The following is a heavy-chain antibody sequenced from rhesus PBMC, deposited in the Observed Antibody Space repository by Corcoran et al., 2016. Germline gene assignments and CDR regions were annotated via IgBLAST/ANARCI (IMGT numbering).Heavy chain of an antibody. J-gene: IGHJ1*01. CDR2: IYGSVST. Sequence: QVQLQESGPGLVKPSETLSLTCAVSGGSIGKTYWTWIRQAPGKGLEWIGYIYGSVSTSYNPSLKSRVTLSVDTSKNQFSLKLTSVTAADTAVYYCARSPSGNYYYFDLWGQGALLTVS. D-gene: IGHD4-35*01. CDR3: ARSPSGNYYYFDL. V-gene: IGHV4S11*01. CDR1: GGSIGKTY.